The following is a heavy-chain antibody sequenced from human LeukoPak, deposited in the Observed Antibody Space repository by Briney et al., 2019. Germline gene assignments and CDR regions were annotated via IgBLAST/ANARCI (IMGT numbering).Heavy chain of an antibody. CDR1: GFTFSSYG. D-gene: IGHD4-17*01. J-gene: IGHJ4*02. V-gene: IGHV3-30*18. CDR3: AKDVTTVTTLHS. CDR2: ISYDGGNK. Sequence: GGSLRLSCAASGFTFSSYGMHWVRQAPGKGLEWVAVISYDGGNKYYADSAKGRFTISRDNSKNTLFLQMNSLRPEDTAVYYCAKDVTTVTTLHSWGQGTLVTVSS.